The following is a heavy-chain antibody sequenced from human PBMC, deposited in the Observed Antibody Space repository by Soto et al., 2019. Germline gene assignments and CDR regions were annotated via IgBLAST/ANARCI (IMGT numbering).Heavy chain of an antibody. CDR3: AGKSLRVGATTIDYFDY. CDR2: IYYSGST. CDR1: GGSISSSSYY. D-gene: IGHD1-26*01. J-gene: IGHJ4*02. V-gene: IGHV4-39*01. Sequence: SETLSLTCTVSGGSISSSSYYWGWIRQPPGKGLEWIGSIYYSGSTYYNQSLKSRVTISVDTSKNQFSLKLSSVTAADTAVYFCAGKSLRVGATTIDYFDYWGQGTLVTVSS.